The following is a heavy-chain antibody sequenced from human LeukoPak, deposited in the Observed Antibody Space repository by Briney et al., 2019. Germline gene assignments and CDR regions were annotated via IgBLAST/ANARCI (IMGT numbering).Heavy chain of an antibody. Sequence: ASVKVSCKVSGYTLTELSMHWVRQAPGIGLEWMGGFDPEDGETIYAQKFQGRVTMTEDTSTDTAYMELSSLRSEDTAVYYCATARRYYDSSGYKQGYYFDYWGQGTLVTVSS. V-gene: IGHV1-24*01. J-gene: IGHJ4*02. CDR3: ATARRYYDSSGYKQGYYFDY. CDR2: FDPEDGET. CDR1: GYTLTELS. D-gene: IGHD3-22*01.